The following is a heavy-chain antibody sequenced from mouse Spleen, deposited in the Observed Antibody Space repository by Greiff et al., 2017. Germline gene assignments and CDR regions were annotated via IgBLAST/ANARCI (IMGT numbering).Heavy chain of an antibody. CDR3: ARSYGNYVPFAY. Sequence: EVRLVESGGGLVQPGGSRKLSCAASGFTFSSFGMHWVRQAPEKGLEWVAYISSGSSTIYYADTVKGRFTISRDNPKNTLFLQMTSLRSEDTAMYYCARSYGNYVPFAYWGQGTLVTVSA. CDR1: GFTFSSFG. D-gene: IGHD2-1*01. V-gene: IGHV5-17*02. CDR2: ISSGSSTI. J-gene: IGHJ3*01.